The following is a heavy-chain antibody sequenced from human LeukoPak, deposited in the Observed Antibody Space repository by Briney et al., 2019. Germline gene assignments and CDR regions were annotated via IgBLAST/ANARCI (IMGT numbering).Heavy chain of an antibody. V-gene: IGHV1-24*01. CDR2: FDPEDGET. Sequence: ASVKVSCKVSGYTLTELSMHWVRQAPGKGLEWMGGFDPEDGETIYAQKFQGRVTMTEDTSTDTAYMELSSLRSEDTAVYYCATDLVMVRIVNLFDYWGQGTLVTVSS. CDR3: ATDLVMVRIVNLFDY. D-gene: IGHD3-10*01. J-gene: IGHJ4*02. CDR1: GYTLTELS.